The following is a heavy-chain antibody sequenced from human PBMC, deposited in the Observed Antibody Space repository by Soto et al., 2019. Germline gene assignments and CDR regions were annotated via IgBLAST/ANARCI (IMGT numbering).Heavy chain of an antibody. CDR3: AKTQNVNIVS. J-gene: IGHJ4*02. Sequence: GGSLRLSCAASGFTFSSYAMSWVRQAPGKGLEWVSAISGSGDFTFYGDSVKGRFTISRDNSKNTLYLQMNTLRAEDTAVYYCAKTQNVNIVSWGEGTLVTVSS. V-gene: IGHV3-23*01. CDR1: GFTFSSYA. D-gene: IGHD3-16*01. CDR2: ISGSGDFT.